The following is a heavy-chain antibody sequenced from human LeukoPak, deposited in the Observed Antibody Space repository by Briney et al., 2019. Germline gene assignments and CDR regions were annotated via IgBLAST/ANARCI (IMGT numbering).Heavy chain of an antibody. V-gene: IGHV4-4*09. J-gene: IGHJ3*02. D-gene: IGHD2-2*01. CDR3: ARQKCTSTSCLTKNAFDI. CDR2: IYTSGST. CDR1: GSISGYY. Sequence: SETLSLTCTVSGSISGYYWSWIRQPPGKGLEWIVYIYTSGSTNYNPSLASRVTISVDTSKNQFSLDLSSVTAADTAVYYCARQKCTSTSCLTKNAFDIWGQGTMVTVSS.